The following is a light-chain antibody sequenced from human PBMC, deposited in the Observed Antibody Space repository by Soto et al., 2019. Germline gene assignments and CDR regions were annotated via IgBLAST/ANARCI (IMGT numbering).Light chain of an antibody. CDR1: QSVSSN. CDR2: GAS. Sequence: IVMTQSPATLSSSPGERATLSCRASQSVSSNLAWYKQRPGQAPRLLIYGASTRATAIPASFSGSGSGTEFTLTISSLKSEDFEVYYCQHYNNWPWTFGRGTKVDIK. J-gene: IGKJ1*01. CDR3: QHYNNWPWT. V-gene: IGKV3-15*01.